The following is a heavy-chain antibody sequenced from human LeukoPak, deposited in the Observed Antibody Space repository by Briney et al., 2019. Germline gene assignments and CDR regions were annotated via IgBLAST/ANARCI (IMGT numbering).Heavy chain of an antibody. J-gene: IGHJ4*02. Sequence: ASVKISCKAFGYTFTDYHMHWVRQAPGQRLEWMGWIKPNSGDTKYAQKFQGRVTMTRDTTISTAYMELSRLRSDDTAVFYCATLMAHLDYWGQATLVAVSS. V-gene: IGHV1-2*02. CDR1: GYTFTDYH. CDR3: ATLMAHLDY. D-gene: IGHD2-8*01. CDR2: IKPNSGDT.